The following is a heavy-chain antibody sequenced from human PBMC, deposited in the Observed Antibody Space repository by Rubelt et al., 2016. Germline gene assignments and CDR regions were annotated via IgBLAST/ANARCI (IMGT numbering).Heavy chain of an antibody. CDR2: IYYSGRT. V-gene: IGHV4-39*07. CDR3: ARGRTGIAVAGIGLDY. D-gene: IGHD6-19*01. J-gene: IGHJ4*02. Sequence: QLQLQESGPGLVKPSETLSLTCTVSGGSISSSSYYWGWIRQPPGKGLEWIGSIYYSGRTYYNPSLKDLCTIAVDASKNQFSLRRGSVTAADTAVYYCARGRTGIAVAGIGLDYWGQGTLVTVSS. CDR1: GGSISSSSYY.